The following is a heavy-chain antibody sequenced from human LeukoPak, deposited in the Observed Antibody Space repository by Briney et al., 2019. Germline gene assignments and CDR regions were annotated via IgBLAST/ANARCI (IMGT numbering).Heavy chain of an antibody. J-gene: IGHJ4*02. D-gene: IGHD5-12*01. Sequence: NPSETLSLTCTVSGGSISSSSYYWGWIRQPPGKGLEWIGSIYYSGSTYYNPSLKSRVTISVDTSKNQFSLKLSSVTAADTAVYHCRGISGYDYTDDDYWGQGTLVTVSS. V-gene: IGHV4-39*01. CDR3: RGISGYDYTDDDY. CDR2: IYYSGST. CDR1: GGSISSSSYY.